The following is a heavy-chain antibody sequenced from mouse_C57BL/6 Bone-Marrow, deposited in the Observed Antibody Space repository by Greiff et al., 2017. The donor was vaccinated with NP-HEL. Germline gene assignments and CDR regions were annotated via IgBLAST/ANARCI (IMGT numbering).Heavy chain of an antibody. V-gene: IGHV1-42*01. D-gene: IGHD3-2*02. Sequence: EVKLQQSGPELVKPGASVKISCKASGYSFTGYYMNWVKQSPEKSLEWIGEINPSTGGTTYNQKFKAKATLTVDKSSSTAYMQLKSLTSEDSAVYYCARKGLLRLLLDYWGQGTTLTVSS. CDR3: ARKGLLRLLLDY. CDR2: INPSTGGT. CDR1: GYSFTGYY. J-gene: IGHJ2*01.